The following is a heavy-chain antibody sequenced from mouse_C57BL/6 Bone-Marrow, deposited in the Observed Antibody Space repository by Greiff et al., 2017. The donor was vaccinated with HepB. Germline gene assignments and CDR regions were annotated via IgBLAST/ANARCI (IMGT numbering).Heavy chain of an antibody. J-gene: IGHJ4*01. D-gene: IGHD1-1*01. Sequence: QVQLKQPGAELVRPGASVKMSCKASGYTFTSYCMHWVKQTPRQGLEWIGAIDPGNGDTYYNQKFKGKATLTVDKSSSTAYMQLSSLTSEDSAVYFGAKAYYCGGYAMDYWGQGTSVTVSS. CDR1: GYTFTSYC. CDR2: IDPGNGDT. V-gene: IGHV1-12*01. CDR3: AKAYYCGGYAMDY.